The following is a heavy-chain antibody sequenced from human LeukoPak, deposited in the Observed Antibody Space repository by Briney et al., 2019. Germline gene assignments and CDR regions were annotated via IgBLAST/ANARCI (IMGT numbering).Heavy chain of an antibody. CDR2: INTNTGNP. D-gene: IGHD2-15*01. J-gene: IGHJ4*02. Sequence: GASVKVSCKASGYTFTSYAMNWVRQAPGQGLEWMGWINTNTGNPTYAQGFTGQFVFSLDTSVSTAYLQISSLKAEDTAVYYCARGRVVAATRYFDYWGQGTLVTVSS. CDR3: ARGRVVAATRYFDY. CDR1: GYTFTSYA. V-gene: IGHV7-4-1*02.